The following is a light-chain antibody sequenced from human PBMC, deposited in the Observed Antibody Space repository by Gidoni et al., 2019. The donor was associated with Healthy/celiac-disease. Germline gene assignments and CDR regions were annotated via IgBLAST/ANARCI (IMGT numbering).Light chain of an antibody. J-gene: IGKJ2*01. CDR2: GAS. Sequence: EIVLTQSPGTLSLSPGERATLSCRASQSGSSSYLAWYQQKPGQAPRLLIYGASSRATGIPDRFSGSGSGTDFTLTISRLEPEDFAVYYCQQYGSSPPYTFXQXTKLEIK. CDR3: QQYGSSPPYT. V-gene: IGKV3-20*01. CDR1: QSGSSSY.